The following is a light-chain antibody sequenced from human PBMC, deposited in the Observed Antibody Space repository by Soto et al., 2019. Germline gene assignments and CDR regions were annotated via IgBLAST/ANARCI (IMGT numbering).Light chain of an antibody. CDR1: QSISNW. V-gene: IGKV1-5*02. CDR3: QQYNSYS. CDR2: HAS. J-gene: IGKJ1*01. Sequence: DIKLTQSHPTLPASLADRVTIIFRSSQSISNWLAWYQQKPGTAPKLLIYHASTLESGVPSRFSGSGSGTEFTLTISSLQPDDFATYYCQQYNSYSFGQGTKVDI.